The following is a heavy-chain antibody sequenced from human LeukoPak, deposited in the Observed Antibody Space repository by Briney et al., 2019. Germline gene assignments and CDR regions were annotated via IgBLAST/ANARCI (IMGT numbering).Heavy chain of an antibody. Sequence: TETLSLTCTVSGGSLSSYYWSWIRQPPGKGLEWIGYIYYSGSTNYHPSLKSRVTISVDTSKNQFSLKRSSVTAADTAVYYCARDTSRVGATGFDYWGQGTLVTVSS. CDR1: GGSLSSYY. CDR3: ARDTSRVGATGFDY. CDR2: IYYSGST. J-gene: IGHJ4*02. D-gene: IGHD1-26*01. V-gene: IGHV4-59*01.